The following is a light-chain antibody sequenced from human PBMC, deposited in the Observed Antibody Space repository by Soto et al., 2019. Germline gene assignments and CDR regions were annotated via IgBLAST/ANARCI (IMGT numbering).Light chain of an antibody. Sequence: DIQMTQSPSSLSASVGNRVTITCRASQDISGYLAWYQQKPGKAPKLLIYAASTLQSGVPSRFSGSGSGTDFTLTISSLQPEDFAAYYCQQLNGFQITCGQGTRRELK. CDR3: QQLNGFQIT. V-gene: IGKV1-9*01. CDR1: QDISGY. CDR2: AAS. J-gene: IGKJ5*01.